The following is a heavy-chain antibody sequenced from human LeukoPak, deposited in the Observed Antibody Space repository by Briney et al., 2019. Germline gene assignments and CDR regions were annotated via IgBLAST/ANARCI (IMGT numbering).Heavy chain of an antibody. Sequence: GGSLRLSCAASGFTFSSYAMSWVRQAPEKGLEWVSAISGNGDITYYADTVKGRFSGSRDNSKNTLYLQLNSLRAEDTAVYYCANDLRGTLSSRGPFEYWGQGTLVTVSS. CDR2: ISGNGDIT. CDR3: ANDLRGTLSSRGPFEY. D-gene: IGHD1-1*01. CDR1: GFTFSSYA. J-gene: IGHJ4*02. V-gene: IGHV3-23*01.